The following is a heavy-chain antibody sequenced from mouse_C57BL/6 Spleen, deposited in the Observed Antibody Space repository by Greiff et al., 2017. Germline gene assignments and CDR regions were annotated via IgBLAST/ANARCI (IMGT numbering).Heavy chain of an antibody. CDR2: IWWDDDK. CDR1: GFSLSTFGMG. J-gene: IGHJ4*01. D-gene: IGHD1-1*01. Sequence: QVTLKESGPGILQPSPTLSLTCSFSGFSLSTFGMGVGWIRQPSGQGLEWLAHIWWDDDKYYNPALKSRLTISKDTSNNQVFLKIANVATADTATYYCARPHYYGSPMDYWGQGTSVTVSS. V-gene: IGHV8-8*01. CDR3: ARPHYYGSPMDY.